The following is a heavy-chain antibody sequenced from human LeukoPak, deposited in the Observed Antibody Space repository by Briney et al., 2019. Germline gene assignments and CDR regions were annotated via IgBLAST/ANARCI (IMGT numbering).Heavy chain of an antibody. V-gene: IGHV4-59*01. Sequence: SETLSLTCTVSGGSISSYYWSWIRQPPGKGLEWIGYIYYSGSTNYNPSLKSRVTISVDTSKNQFSLKLSSVTAADTAVYYCAREDSSSRYYFDYWGQGTLVTVSS. CDR2: IYYSGST. CDR1: GGSISSYY. J-gene: IGHJ4*02. CDR3: AREDSSSRYYFDY. D-gene: IGHD6-13*01.